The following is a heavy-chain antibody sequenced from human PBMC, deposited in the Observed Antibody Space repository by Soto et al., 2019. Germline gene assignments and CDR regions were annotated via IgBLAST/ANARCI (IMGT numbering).Heavy chain of an antibody. Sequence: SETLSLTCAVYGGSFSGYYWSWIRQPPGKGLEWIGEINHSGSTNHNPSLKSRVTISVDTSKNQFSLKLSSVTAADTAVYYCARGRQFQDIVVVQPNYYYYMDVWGKGTTVTVSS. CDR1: GGSFSGYY. V-gene: IGHV4-34*01. J-gene: IGHJ6*03. CDR3: ARGRQFQDIVVVQPNYYYYMDV. D-gene: IGHD2-2*01. CDR2: INHSGST.